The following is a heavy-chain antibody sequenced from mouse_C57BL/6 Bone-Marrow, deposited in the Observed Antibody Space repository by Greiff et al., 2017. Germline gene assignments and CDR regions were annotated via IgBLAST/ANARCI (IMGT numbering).Heavy chain of an antibody. CDR2: IHPNSGST. Sequence: QVHVKQPGAELVKPGASVKLSCKASGYPFPSSWMHWLKRRPGQGLGGIGMIHPNSGSTNYNEKFKSKATLTVDKSSSTAYMQLSSLTSEDSAVYYCARKGGAWFAYWGQGTLVTVSA. V-gene: IGHV1-64*01. J-gene: IGHJ3*01. CDR3: ARKGGAWFAY. CDR1: GYPFPSSW.